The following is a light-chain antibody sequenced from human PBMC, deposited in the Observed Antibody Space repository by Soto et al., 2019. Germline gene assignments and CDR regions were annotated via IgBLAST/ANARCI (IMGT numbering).Light chain of an antibody. CDR3: QQRGDWPPFT. V-gene: IGKV3-11*01. CDR1: QGVGSS. J-gene: IGKJ2*01. CDR2: AAS. Sequence: EVVLTQSPATLSLSPGDRATLSCRASQGVGSSLAWYQHKPGQAPRLLIYAASQRAPGIPARFSGSGSGTDFTFTISSLEPEDFAVYYCQQRGDWPPFTFGQGTKLEIK.